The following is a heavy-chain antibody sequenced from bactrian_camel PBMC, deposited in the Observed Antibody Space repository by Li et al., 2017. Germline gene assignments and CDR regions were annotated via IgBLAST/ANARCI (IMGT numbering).Heavy chain of an antibody. CDR3: LNDIVAGY. D-gene: IGHD3*01. CDR1: GYTYYSSYC. V-gene: IGHV3S6*01. Sequence: HVQLVESGGGLVQPGGSLRLACAASGYTYYSSYCLGWFRQAPGKGLEWVSRIAYNGRAAYRSDSVAGRFTASRDNAKNTVYLELNSLKTEETGMYYCLNDIVAGYWGQGTQVTVS. J-gene: IGHJ6*01. CDR2: IAYNGRAA.